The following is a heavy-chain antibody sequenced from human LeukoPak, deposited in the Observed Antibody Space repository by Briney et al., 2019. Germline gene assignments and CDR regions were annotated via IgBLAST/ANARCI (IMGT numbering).Heavy chain of an antibody. J-gene: IGHJ3*02. CDR2: IYYSGST. Sequence: PSETLSLTCTVSGGSISSSSYYWGWIRQPPGKGLEWIGSIYYSGSTYYNPSLKSRVTISVDTSKNQFSLKLSSVTAADTAVYYCVRGGWYLYDALDIWGQGTLVTVSS. CDR3: VRGGWYLYDALDI. CDR1: GGSISSSSYY. D-gene: IGHD6-19*01. V-gene: IGHV4-39*01.